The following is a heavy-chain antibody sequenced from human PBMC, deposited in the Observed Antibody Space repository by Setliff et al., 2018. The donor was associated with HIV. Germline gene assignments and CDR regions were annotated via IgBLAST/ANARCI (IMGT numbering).Heavy chain of an antibody. CDR1: GFTFSDYY. CDR3: VRDVRDGFEEWFSTLDDGMDV. V-gene: IGHV3-11*05. J-gene: IGHJ6*02. Sequence: GGSLRLSCAASGFTFSDYYVSWIRQAPGKGLEWVSYISSSGSYTNYADSVKGRFTISRDNAKNSLYLQMSSLRADDTAVYYCVRDVRDGFEEWFSTLDDGMDVWGQGTTVTVSS. CDR2: ISSSGSYT. D-gene: IGHD3-3*01.